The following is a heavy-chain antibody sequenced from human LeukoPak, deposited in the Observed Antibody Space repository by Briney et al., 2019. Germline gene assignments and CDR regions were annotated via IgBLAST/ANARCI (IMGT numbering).Heavy chain of an antibody. J-gene: IGHJ4*02. CDR2: IYYSGST. CDR1: GGSISSSSYY. CDR3: ARVLSGGWNPDY. Sequence: SETLSLTCTVSGGSISSSSYYWGWIRQPPGKGLEWIGSIYYSGSTYYNPSLKSRVTISVDTSKSQFSLKLSSVTAADTAVYYCARVLSGGWNPDYWGQGTLVTVSS. V-gene: IGHV4-39*07. D-gene: IGHD6-19*01.